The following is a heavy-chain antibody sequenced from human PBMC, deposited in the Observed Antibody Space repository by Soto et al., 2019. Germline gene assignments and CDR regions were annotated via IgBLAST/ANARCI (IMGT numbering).Heavy chain of an antibody. CDR2: ISGSGGST. CDR3: AKLSDIDRPQLWSNYFDY. Sequence: EVQLLESGGGLVQPGGSLRLSCAASGFTFSSYAMSWVRQAPGKGLEWVSAISGSGGSTYYADSVKGRFTISRDNSKNTLYLQMNSLRAEDTAVYYCAKLSDIDRPQLWSNYFDYWGQGTLVTVSS. D-gene: IGHD5-18*01. V-gene: IGHV3-23*01. CDR1: GFTFSSYA. J-gene: IGHJ4*02.